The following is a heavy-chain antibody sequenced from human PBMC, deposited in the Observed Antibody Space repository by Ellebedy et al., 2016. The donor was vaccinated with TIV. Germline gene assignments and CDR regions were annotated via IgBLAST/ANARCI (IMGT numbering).Heavy chain of an antibody. Sequence: GESLKISXKGSGYSFTSYWIGWVRQMPGKGLEWMGIIYPGDSDTRYSPSFQGQVTISADKSISTAYLQWSSLKASDTAMYYCARCNPMLYYGMDVWGQGTTVTVSS. CDR3: ARCNPMLYYGMDV. J-gene: IGHJ6*02. CDR2: IYPGDSDT. D-gene: IGHD2-2*01. V-gene: IGHV5-51*01. CDR1: GYSFTSYW.